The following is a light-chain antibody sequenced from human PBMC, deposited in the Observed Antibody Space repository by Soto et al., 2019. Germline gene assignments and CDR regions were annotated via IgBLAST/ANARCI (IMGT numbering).Light chain of an antibody. CDR1: SSNIGSNY. CDR3: AAWDDSLSAPVV. V-gene: IGLV1-47*01. CDR2: RNN. J-gene: IGLJ2*01. Sequence: QAVVTQPPSASGTPGQRVTISCSGSSSNIGSNYVYWYQQLPGTATKLLIYRNNQRPSGVPDRFSGSKSGTSASLAISGLRSEAEADYYCAAWDDSLSAPVVFGGGTKLTVL.